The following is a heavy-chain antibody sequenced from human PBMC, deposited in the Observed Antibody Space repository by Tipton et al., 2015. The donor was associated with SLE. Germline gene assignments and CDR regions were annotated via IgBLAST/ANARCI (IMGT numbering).Heavy chain of an antibody. CDR1: GGSFSGYY. J-gene: IGHJ3*02. D-gene: IGHD3-22*01. V-gene: IGHV4-34*01. Sequence: TLSLTCAVYGGSFSGYYWSWIRQPPGKGLEWIGEINHSGSTNYNPSLKSRVTISVDTSKNQFSLKLSSVTAADTAVYYCARRCYYDSTGAFDIWGQGTMVTVSS. CDR2: INHSGST. CDR3: ARRCYYDSTGAFDI.